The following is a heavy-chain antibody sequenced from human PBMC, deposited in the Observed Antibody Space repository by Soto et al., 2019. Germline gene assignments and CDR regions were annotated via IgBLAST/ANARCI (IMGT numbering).Heavy chain of an antibody. Sequence: AASVKVSCKASGYTFTGYYMHWVRQAPGQGLEWMGWINPNSGGTNYAQKFQGRVTMTRDTSIGTAYMELSRLRSDDTAVYYCARDAPGEYGFWSGLGYYYYGMDVWGQGTTVTVSS. D-gene: IGHD3-3*01. CDR1: GYTFTGYY. J-gene: IGHJ6*02. CDR2: INPNSGGT. V-gene: IGHV1-2*02. CDR3: ARDAPGEYGFWSGLGYYYYGMDV.